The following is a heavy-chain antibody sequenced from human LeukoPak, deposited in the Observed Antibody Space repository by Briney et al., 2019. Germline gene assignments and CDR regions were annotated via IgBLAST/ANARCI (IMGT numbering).Heavy chain of an antibody. J-gene: IGHJ6*02. CDR2: INAGNGNT. CDR3: ARARKQWLVQYYYYGMDV. Sequence: GASVKVSCKASGYTFTSYAMHWVRQAPGQRLEWMGWINAGNGNTKYSQKFQGRVTITRDTSASTAYMELSSLRSEDTAVYYCARARKQWLVQYYYYGMDVWGQGTTVTVSS. V-gene: IGHV1-3*01. D-gene: IGHD6-19*01. CDR1: GYTFTSYA.